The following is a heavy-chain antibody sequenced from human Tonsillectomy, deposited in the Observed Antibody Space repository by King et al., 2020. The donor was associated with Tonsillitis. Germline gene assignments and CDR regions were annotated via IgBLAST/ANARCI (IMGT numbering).Heavy chain of an antibody. Sequence: VQLQESGPGLVSPSETLSLTCTVSGGSISTYYRSWIRQPPGKGLEWLGYIYYSGSTSHNPSLKSRVTISVDTSKNQFSLNLSFVTPADTAVYYCARGAGDCSSTRCYPPGAYGMDVWGQGTTVTVSS. J-gene: IGHJ6*02. CDR1: GGSISTYY. CDR2: IYYSGST. D-gene: IGHD2-2*01. V-gene: IGHV4-59*01. CDR3: ARGAGDCSSTRCYPPGAYGMDV.